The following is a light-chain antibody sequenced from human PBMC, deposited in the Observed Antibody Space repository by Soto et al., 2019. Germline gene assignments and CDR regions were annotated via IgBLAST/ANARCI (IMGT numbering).Light chain of an antibody. V-gene: IGKV1-13*02. CDR1: QGIGSA. J-gene: IGKJ4*01. Sequence: AIQLTQSPSSMSASVGDRVTITCRASQGIGSALAWYQQKPGKSPTLLISDASSLESGVPSRFSGSESGTAFTLTISKLQPEDFATYYGRQFNVFGGGTKVDIK. CDR3: RQFNV. CDR2: DAS.